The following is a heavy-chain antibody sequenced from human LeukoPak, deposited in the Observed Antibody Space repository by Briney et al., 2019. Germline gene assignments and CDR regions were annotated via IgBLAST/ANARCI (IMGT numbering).Heavy chain of an antibody. Sequence: ASVKVSFKASGYTFTGYYMHWVRQAPGQGLEWMGWINPNSGGTNYAQKFQGRVTMTRDTSISTAYMELSRLRSDDTAVYYCANIVGATRHAFDIWGQGTMVTVSS. CDR3: ANIVGATRHAFDI. CDR2: INPNSGGT. CDR1: GYTFTGYY. V-gene: IGHV1-2*02. D-gene: IGHD1-26*01. J-gene: IGHJ3*02.